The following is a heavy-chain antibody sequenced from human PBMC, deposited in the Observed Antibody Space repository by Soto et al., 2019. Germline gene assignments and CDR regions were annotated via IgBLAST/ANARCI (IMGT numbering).Heavy chain of an antibody. V-gene: IGHV3-30-3*01. CDR2: ISYDGSNK. CDR3: ARDHGSGTSLDY. D-gene: IGHD1-7*01. CDR1: GFTFSSFA. J-gene: IGHJ4*02. Sequence: VGSLRLSCGASGFTFSSFAMHWVRQAPGKGLEWVAVISYDGSNKYYADSVKGRFTISRDNSKNTLYLQMNSLRGEDTAVYYCARDHGSGTSLDYWGQGTLVTVSS.